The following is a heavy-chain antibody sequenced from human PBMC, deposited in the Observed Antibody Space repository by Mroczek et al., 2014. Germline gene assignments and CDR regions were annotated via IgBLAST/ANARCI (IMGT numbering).Heavy chain of an antibody. CDR3: ARSQLWLHDDANYFDY. D-gene: IGHD5-18*01. CDR1: GFTFSDYY. CDR2: ISSSGSTI. J-gene: IGHJ4*02. Sequence: QVQLVESGGGLVKPGGSLRLSCAASGFTFSDYYMSWIRQAPGKGLEWASYISSSGSTIYYADSVKGRFTISRDNAKNSLYLQMNSLRAEDTAVYYCARSQLWLHDDANYFDYWGQGTLVTVSS. V-gene: IGHV3-11*01.